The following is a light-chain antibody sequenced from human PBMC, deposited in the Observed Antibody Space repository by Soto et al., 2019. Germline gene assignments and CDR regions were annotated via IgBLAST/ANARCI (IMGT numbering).Light chain of an antibody. CDR2: TAS. Sequence: DIQMTQSPSSLSASVGDRVTLTCRASQSISTYLNWYQQKPGKAPDLLIYTASNLESGVPSRFSGSGSGTDFTLTISSLQPEDFATYFCQQSYSRPRTFGQGTKV. CDR1: QSISTY. CDR3: QQSYSRPRT. J-gene: IGKJ1*01. V-gene: IGKV1-39*01.